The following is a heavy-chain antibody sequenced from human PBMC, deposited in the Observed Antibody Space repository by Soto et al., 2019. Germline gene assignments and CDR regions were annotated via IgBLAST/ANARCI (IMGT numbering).Heavy chain of an antibody. J-gene: IGHJ6*02. Sequence: PGGSLRLSCAASGFTFSSYAMHWVRQAPGKGLEWVAVISYDGSNKYCADSVKGRFTISRDNSKNTLYLKMNILRAEDTAVYYCARVKGNHVQYSNGHHYYYYGMDVWGQGTTVTVSS. V-gene: IGHV3-30-3*01. CDR1: GFTFSSYA. CDR3: ARVKGNHVQYSNGHHYYYYGMDV. D-gene: IGHD5-18*01. CDR2: ISYDGSNK.